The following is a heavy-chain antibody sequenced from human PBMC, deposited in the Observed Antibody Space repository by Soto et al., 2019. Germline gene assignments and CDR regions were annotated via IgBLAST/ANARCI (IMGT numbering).Heavy chain of an antibody. CDR2: ISYDGSNK. CDR3: TKDLGLLWFGENSAFDI. Sequence: QVQLVESGGGVVQPGRSLRLSCAASGFTFSSYVMHWVRQAPGKGLEWVAVISYDGSNKYYADSVKGRFTISRDNSKTTLYLQMNSLRAEDTAVYYCTKDLGLLWFGENSAFDIWGQGTMVTVSS. CDR1: GFTFSSYV. D-gene: IGHD3-10*01. J-gene: IGHJ3*02. V-gene: IGHV3-30*18.